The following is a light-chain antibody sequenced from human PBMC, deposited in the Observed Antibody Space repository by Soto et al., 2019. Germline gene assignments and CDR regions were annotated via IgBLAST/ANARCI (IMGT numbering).Light chain of an antibody. V-gene: IGKV1-13*02. CDR2: DAS. CDR1: QGISSA. Sequence: ALQLTQSPSSLSASVGDTLTTTCRASQGISSALAWYQQKPGKAPKLLIYDASSLESGVPSRFSGSASGTDFTLTISSLHPEDFATYYCQQFNTYPFTFGPGTKVDIK. J-gene: IGKJ3*01. CDR3: QQFNTYPFT.